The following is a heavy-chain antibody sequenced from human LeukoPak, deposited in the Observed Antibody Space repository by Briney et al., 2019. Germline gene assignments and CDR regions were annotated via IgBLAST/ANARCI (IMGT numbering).Heavy chain of an antibody. Sequence: GGSLRHSCAGSGFIFSNYGMNWVRQAPGEGLEWIAGIGGTGLSIDYTASVKGRFTISRDNSRNTLYLQMNSLRSEDTAIYYCVKERMLWFGELSAFDVWGQGTVVTVSS. CDR3: VKERMLWFGELSAFDV. CDR2: IGGTGLSI. D-gene: IGHD3-10*01. V-gene: IGHV3-23*01. CDR1: GFIFSNYG. J-gene: IGHJ3*01.